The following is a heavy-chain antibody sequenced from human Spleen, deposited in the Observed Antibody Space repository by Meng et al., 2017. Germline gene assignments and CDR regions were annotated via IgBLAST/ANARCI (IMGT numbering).Heavy chain of an antibody. CDR1: GGSFSDYY. D-gene: IGHD4-11*01. CDR3: ARGPTTMAHDFDY. Sequence: VPLQQGGGGLLKPSETLSLTCVVSGGSFSDYYWSWIRQPPGKGLEWIGEINHSGSTNYNPSLESRATISVDTSQNNLSLKLSSVTAADSAVYYCARGPTTMAHDFDYWGQGTLVTVSS. J-gene: IGHJ4*02. CDR2: INHSGST. V-gene: IGHV4-34*01.